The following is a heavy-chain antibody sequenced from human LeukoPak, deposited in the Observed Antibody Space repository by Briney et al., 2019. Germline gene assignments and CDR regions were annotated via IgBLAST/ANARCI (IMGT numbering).Heavy chain of an antibody. Sequence: GGSLRLSCAASGFTFSSYGMHWVRQAPGKGLEWVAFIRYDGSNKYYADSVKGRFTISRDNSKNTLYLQMNSLRAEDTAVYYCAKPLAPQTTVVDYWGQGTLVTVSS. J-gene: IGHJ4*02. CDR3: AKPLAPQTTVVDY. CDR2: IRYDGSNK. CDR1: GFTFSSYG. V-gene: IGHV3-30*02. D-gene: IGHD4-23*01.